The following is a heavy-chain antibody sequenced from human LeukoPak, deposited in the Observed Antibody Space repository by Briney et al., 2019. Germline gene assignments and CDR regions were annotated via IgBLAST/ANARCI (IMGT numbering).Heavy chain of an antibody. D-gene: IGHD3-10*01. CDR2: IYYSGST. CDR1: GGSISSYY. Sequence: PSETLSLTCTVSGGSISSYYWSWIRQPPGKGLEWIGYIYYSGSTNYNPSLKSRVTISVDTSKNQFSLKLSSVTAADTAVYCCARGRKRRDNWFDPWGQGTLVTVSS. CDR3: ARGRKRRDNWFDP. V-gene: IGHV4-59*01. J-gene: IGHJ5*02.